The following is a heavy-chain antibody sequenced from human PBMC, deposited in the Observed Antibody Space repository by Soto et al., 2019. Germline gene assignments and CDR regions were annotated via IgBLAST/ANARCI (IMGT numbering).Heavy chain of an antibody. CDR2: IYYSGST. J-gene: IGHJ5*02. D-gene: IGHD4-4*01. V-gene: IGHV4-30-4*01. CDR3: ARVEYSIYWFDH. Sequence: PSETLSLTCTVSGGSISSGDYYWSWIRQPPGKGLEWIGYIYYSGSTYYNPSLKSRVTISVDTSKNQFSLKLSSVTAADTAVYYCARVEYSIYWFDHWAQGTLVTVSS. CDR1: GGSISSGDYY.